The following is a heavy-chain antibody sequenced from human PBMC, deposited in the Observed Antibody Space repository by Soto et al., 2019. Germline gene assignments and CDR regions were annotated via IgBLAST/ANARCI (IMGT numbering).Heavy chain of an antibody. D-gene: IGHD2-15*01. Sequence: SGTLSLTCTFSGGSISSYSYYWGWILQPPGKGLEWIGGIYYSGNTYYNPSLKSRVTMSVDTSKNQFSLKLTSVTAADTAVYYCASEGVAASYGMDVWGQGTTVTVSS. CDR2: IYYSGNT. J-gene: IGHJ6*02. CDR1: GGSISSYSYY. CDR3: ASEGVAASYGMDV. V-gene: IGHV4-39*01.